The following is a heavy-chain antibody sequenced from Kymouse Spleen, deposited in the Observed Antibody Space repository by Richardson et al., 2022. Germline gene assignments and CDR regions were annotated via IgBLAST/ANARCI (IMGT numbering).Heavy chain of an antibody. CDR3: ARGRPIFGVVIIPLLLLLRYGR. V-gene: IGHV4-34*01. D-gene: IGHD3-3*01. J-gene: IGHJ6*02. CDR2: INHSGST. Sequence: QVQLQQWGAGLLKPSETLSLTCAVYGGSFSGYYWSWIRQPPGKGLEWIGEINHSGSTNYNPSLKSRVTISVDTSKNQFSLKLSSVTAADTAVYYCARGRPIFGVVIIPLLLLLRYGRLGPRDHGHRLL. CDR1: GGSFSGYY.